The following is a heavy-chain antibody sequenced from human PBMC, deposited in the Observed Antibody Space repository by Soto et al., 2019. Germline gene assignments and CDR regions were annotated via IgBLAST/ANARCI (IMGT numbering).Heavy chain of an antibody. CDR2: INPDNGNT. D-gene: IGHD2-15*01. V-gene: IGHV1-3*01. J-gene: IGHJ5*02. CDR3: ARGIATGQLDP. CDR1: GYTFTRYT. Sequence: QVQLVQSGAEVKKPGASVKISCKASGYTFTRYTINWVCQAPGQRLEWMGWINPDNGNTKSSQKFQDRVIITRDTSASTAYMDLSSLRSEDTAVYYCARGIATGQLDPWGQGTLVTVSS.